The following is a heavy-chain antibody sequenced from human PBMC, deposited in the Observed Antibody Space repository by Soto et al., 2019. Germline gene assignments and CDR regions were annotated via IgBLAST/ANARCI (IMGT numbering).Heavy chain of an antibody. CDR1: GFTFSSYG. J-gene: IGHJ6*02. CDR2: IWYDGSKK. CDR3: ERTEVYGSGRSSSSGHYYGMDV. D-gene: IGHD3-10*01. V-gene: IGHV3-33*01. Sequence: QVQLVESGGGVVQPGRSLRLSCSASGFTFSSYGMHWGRQAPGKGLECAAVIWYDGSKKYYADSVKGRFTISRDNSKNTLHLQLNSLSVEDTAVYYCERTEVYGSGRSSSSGHYYGMDVWGQGTTVTVSS.